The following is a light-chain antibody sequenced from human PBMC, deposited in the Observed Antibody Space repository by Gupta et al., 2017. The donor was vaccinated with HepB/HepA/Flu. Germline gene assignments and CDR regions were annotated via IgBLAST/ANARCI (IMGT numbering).Light chain of an antibody. J-gene: IGLJ3*02. CDR1: SSNIATNT. V-gene: IGLV1-44*01. Sequence: QSVLTQPPSASGTPGQRVTISCSGSSSNIATNTVNWYQQVPGMAPKLLISTTNQRPSGVPDRFSGSKSGTSASLAINGLQSEDEAEYYCAAWDDRLIGWVFGGGTKLTVL. CDR2: TTN. CDR3: AAWDDRLIGWV.